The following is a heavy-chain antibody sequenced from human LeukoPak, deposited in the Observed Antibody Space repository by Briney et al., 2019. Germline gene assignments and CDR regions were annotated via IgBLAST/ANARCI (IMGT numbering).Heavy chain of an antibody. Sequence: GGSLRLSCAASGFTFSSYGMHWVRQAPGKGLEWVSFIRYDGSNKYYADSVKGRFTISRDNSKNTLYLQMNSLRAEDTAVYYCAKVRSSSWFDAFDIWGQRTMVTVSS. J-gene: IGHJ3*02. CDR3: AKVRSSSWFDAFDI. CDR2: IRYDGSNK. CDR1: GFTFSSYG. V-gene: IGHV3-30*02. D-gene: IGHD6-13*01.